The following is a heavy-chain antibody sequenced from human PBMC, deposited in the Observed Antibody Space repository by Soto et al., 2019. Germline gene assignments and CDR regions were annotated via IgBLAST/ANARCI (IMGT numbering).Heavy chain of an antibody. CDR1: GFTFSSYA. D-gene: IGHD5-12*01. J-gene: IGHJ6*02. V-gene: IGHV3-23*01. CDR2: ISGSGGST. Sequence: PGGSLRLSCAASGFTFSSYAMSWVRKATGKGLEWVSAISGSGGSTYYADSVKGRFTISRDNSKNTLYLQMNSLRAEDTAVYYCAKDSGYEREYYYYGMDVWGQGTTVTVSS. CDR3: AKDSGYEREYYYYGMDV.